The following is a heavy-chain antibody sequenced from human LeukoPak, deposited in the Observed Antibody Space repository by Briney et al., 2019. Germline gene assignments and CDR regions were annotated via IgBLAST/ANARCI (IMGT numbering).Heavy chain of an antibody. V-gene: IGHV3-30*18. CDR3: AKDYGSGSPYFDY. CDR2: ISYDGSNK. J-gene: IGHJ4*02. Sequence: GGSLRLSCAASGFTFSSYGMHWVRQAPGKGLEWVAVISYDGSNKYYADSVKGRFTISRDNSKNTLYLQMNSLRAEDTAVYYCAKDYGSGSPYFDYWGQGTPVTVSS. D-gene: IGHD3-10*01. CDR1: GFTFSSYG.